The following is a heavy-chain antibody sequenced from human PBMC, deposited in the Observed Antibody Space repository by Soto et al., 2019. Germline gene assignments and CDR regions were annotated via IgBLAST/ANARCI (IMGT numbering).Heavy chain of an antibody. Sequence: ASVKVSCKASGYTFSRYGIMWVRQAPGQGLEWMGWISAYNGNTNSAEKLRGRLTMTTDASTTTAYMELRSLRSDDAAIYYCARDQGFRVVINSNWFDPWGQGTLVTVSS. CDR1: GYTFSRYG. V-gene: IGHV1-18*01. J-gene: IGHJ5*02. CDR2: ISAYNGNT. D-gene: IGHD2-21*01. CDR3: ARDQGFRVVINSNWFDP.